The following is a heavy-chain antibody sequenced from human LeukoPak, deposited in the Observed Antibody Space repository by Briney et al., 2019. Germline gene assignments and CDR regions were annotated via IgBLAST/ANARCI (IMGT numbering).Heavy chain of an antibody. CDR3: ARDTESPLGYCTNGVCLGDY. CDR2: ISAYNGNT. D-gene: IGHD2-8*01. J-gene: IGHJ4*02. CDR1: GYTFTSYG. Sequence: ASVKVSCKASGYTFTSYGISWVRQAPGQGLEWMGWISAYNGNTNYAQKLQGRVTMTTDTSTSTAYMELRSLRSDGTAVYYCARDTESPLGYCTNGVCLGDYWGQGTLVTVSS. V-gene: IGHV1-18*01.